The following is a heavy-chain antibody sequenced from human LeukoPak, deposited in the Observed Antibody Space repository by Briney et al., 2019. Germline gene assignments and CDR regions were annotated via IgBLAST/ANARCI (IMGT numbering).Heavy chain of an antibody. CDR3: ASPRADCSSTSCSDLRFDP. D-gene: IGHD2-2*01. CDR2: IIPIFGTA. Sequence: SVKVSCKDSGGTFISYAISWVRQAPGQGLEWMGGIIPIFGTANYAQKFQGRVTITADESTSTAYMELSSLRSEDTAVYYCASPRADCSSTSCSDLRFDPWGQGTLVTVSS. CDR1: GGTFISYA. J-gene: IGHJ5*02. V-gene: IGHV1-69*13.